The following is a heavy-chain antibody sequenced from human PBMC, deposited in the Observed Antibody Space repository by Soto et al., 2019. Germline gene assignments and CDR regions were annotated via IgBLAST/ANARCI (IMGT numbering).Heavy chain of an antibody. J-gene: IGHJ4*02. CDR3: VRQNTWIQLWHYFDS. CDR2: IYPGDSGI. V-gene: IGHV5-51*01. D-gene: IGHD5-18*01. CDR1: GYNFTIHW. Sequence: PGESLKLSCKASGYNFTIHWIGWVRQIPGKGLELVGIIYPGDSGIRYSPSFQGQVPISADKPITTAYLQWIDLRSSDTPIYYCVRQNTWIQLWHYFDSWGQGVLVTVSS.